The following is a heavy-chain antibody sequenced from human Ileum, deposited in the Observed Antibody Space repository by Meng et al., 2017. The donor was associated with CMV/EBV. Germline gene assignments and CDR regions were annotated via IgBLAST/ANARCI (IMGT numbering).Heavy chain of an antibody. J-gene: IGHJ4*02. CDR3: ATGISSSWYGY. V-gene: IGHV1-69-2*01. CDR1: GYTCTDYY. Sequence: ISFKVSGYTCTDYYMHGGQQAPGEGLEWMGLVDPEDGETIYAEKFQGRVTITADTSTDTAYMELSSLRSEDTAVYYWATGISSSWYGYWGQGTLVTVSS. CDR2: VDPEDGET. D-gene: IGHD6-13*01.